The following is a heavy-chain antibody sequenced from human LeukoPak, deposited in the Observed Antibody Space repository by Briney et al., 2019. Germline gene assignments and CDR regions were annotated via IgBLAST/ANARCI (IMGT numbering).Heavy chain of an antibody. V-gene: IGHV3-7*05. J-gene: IGHJ4*02. CDR3: ARDSPTYYDSSGYNY. Sequence: GGSLRLSCAASGFTFSSYWMSWVRQAPGKGLEWVANIKQDGSEKYYVDSVKGRFTISRDNAKNLLYLQMNSLRAEGTAVYYCARDSPTYYDSSGYNYWGQGTLVTVSS. D-gene: IGHD3-22*01. CDR2: IKQDGSEK. CDR1: GFTFSSYW.